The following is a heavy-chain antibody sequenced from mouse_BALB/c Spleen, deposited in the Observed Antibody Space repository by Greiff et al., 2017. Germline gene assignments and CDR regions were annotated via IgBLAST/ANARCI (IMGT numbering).Heavy chain of an antibody. Sequence: VQLQESGPGLVQPSQSLSITCTVSGFSLTSYGVHWVRQSPGKGLEWLGVIWSGGSTDYNAAFISRLSISKDNSKSQVFFKMNSLQANDTAIYYCARGYRYDEAVFAYWGQGTLVTVSA. CDR1: GFSLTSYG. D-gene: IGHD2-14*01. CDR3: ARGYRYDEAVFAY. CDR2: IWSGGST. V-gene: IGHV2-2*02. J-gene: IGHJ3*01.